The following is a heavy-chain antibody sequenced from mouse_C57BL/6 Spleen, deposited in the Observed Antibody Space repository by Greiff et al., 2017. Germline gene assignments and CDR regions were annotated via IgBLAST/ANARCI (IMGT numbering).Heavy chain of an antibody. J-gene: IGHJ1*03. CDR3: ARHYGSSYAYFDV. V-gene: IGHV5-9*01. CDR2: ISGGGGNT. Sequence: EVKLVESGGGLVKPGGSLKLSCAASGFTFSSYTMSWVRQTPEKRLEWVATISGGGGNTYYPDSVKGRFTISRDNDENTLYLQMSSLRSEDTALYNCARHYGSSYAYFDVWGKGTTVTVSS. CDR1: GFTFSSYT. D-gene: IGHD1-1*01.